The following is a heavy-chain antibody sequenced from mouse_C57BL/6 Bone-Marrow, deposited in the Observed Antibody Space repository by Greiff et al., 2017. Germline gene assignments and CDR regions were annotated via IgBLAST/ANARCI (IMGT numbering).Heavy chain of an antibody. D-gene: IGHD2-5*01. V-gene: IGHV1-4*01. CDR2: INPSSGYT. Sequence: VQLQQSGAELARPGASVKMSCKASGYTFTSYTLHWVKQRPGQGLEWIGYINPSSGYTKYNQKFKDKATLNEDKSSSTAYMQLISLTSEYSAVYYCARGYSNYYYWGQGTTLTVSS. CDR1: GYTFTSYT. CDR3: ARGYSNYYY. J-gene: IGHJ2*01.